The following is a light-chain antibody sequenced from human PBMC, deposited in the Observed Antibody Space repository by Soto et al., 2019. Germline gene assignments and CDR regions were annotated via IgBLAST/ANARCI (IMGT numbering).Light chain of an antibody. CDR2: GNN. CDR3: QSYDSSLSAVV. J-gene: IGLJ2*01. V-gene: IGLV1-40*01. CDR1: SSNIGAGYD. Sequence: QSVLTQPPSVSGAPGQRVTISCTGSSSNIGAGYDVHWYQQFPGTAPKLLIFGNNDRPSGVPDRFSASKSGTSASLAITGIQAEDEADYYCQSYDSSLSAVVFGGGTKLTVL.